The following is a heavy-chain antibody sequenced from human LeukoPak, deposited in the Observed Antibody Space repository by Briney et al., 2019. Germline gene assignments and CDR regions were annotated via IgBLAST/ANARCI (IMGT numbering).Heavy chain of an antibody. CDR3: AREDLKLPHNWFDP. Sequence: SETLSLTCTVSGGSISPYFWSWLRQPAGKGLEWLGRITSAGDTDFNPSLRGRVTMSFDTSKNQFSLILNSITASDTALYYCAREDLKLPHNWFDPWGQGTLVTVSS. CDR2: ITSAGDT. V-gene: IGHV4-4*07. CDR1: GGSISPYF. J-gene: IGHJ5*02.